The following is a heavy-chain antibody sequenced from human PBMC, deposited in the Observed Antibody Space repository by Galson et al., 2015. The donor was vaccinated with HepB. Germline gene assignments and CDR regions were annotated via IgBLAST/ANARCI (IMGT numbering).Heavy chain of an antibody. V-gene: IGHV3-15*01. CDR2: IKSKTDGGTT. CDR3: TTDLLLWFGELLSPHDY. J-gene: IGHJ4*02. CDR1: GFTFSNAW. D-gene: IGHD3-10*01. Sequence: SLRLSCAASGFTFSNAWMSWVRQAPGKGLEWVGRIKSKTDGGTTDYAAPVKGRFTISRDDSKNTLYLQMNSLKTEDTAVYYCTTDLLLWFGELLSPHDYWGQGTLVTVSS.